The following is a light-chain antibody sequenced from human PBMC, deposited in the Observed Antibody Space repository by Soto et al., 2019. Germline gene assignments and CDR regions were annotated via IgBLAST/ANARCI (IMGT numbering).Light chain of an antibody. Sequence: QSALTQPASVSGSPGQSVTISCTEASSDVASYSLVSWYQQHPGKAPKLMIYEGSKRPSGVANRFSGSKSGNTASLTISGRQAEDEEDYYCCSYATSSHAFVFGGGTKLTVL. J-gene: IGLJ2*01. CDR3: CSYATSSHAFV. V-gene: IGLV2-23*01. CDR2: EGS. CDR1: SSDVASYSL.